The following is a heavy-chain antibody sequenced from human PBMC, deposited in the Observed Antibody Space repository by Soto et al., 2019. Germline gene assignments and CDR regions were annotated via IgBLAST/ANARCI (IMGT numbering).Heavy chain of an antibody. J-gene: IGHJ6*02. Sequence: QLQLQESGSGLVKPSQTLSLTCAVSGGSISSGGYSWIWIRQPPGKGLEWIGYIYHSGYTYYNPYLKRRVPVSVDRSKNQFSLKLSSVTAADTAVYYCARAHYGDYGYGMDVWGQGTTVTVSS. V-gene: IGHV4-30-2*01. CDR3: ARAHYGDYGYGMDV. D-gene: IGHD4-17*01. CDR2: IYHSGYT. CDR1: GGSISSGGYS.